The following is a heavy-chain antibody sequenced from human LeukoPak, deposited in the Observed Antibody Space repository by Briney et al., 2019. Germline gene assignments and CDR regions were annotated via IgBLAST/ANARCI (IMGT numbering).Heavy chain of an antibody. D-gene: IGHD1-14*01. V-gene: IGHV4-39*07. Sequence: PSETLSLTCAVSGGSISSNSYYWGWIRQPPGKGLEWIGSIYYSGSTYYNPSLKSRVTISVDTSKNQFSLKLSSVTAADTAVYYCARGRRTEPVDYWGQGTLVTVSS. CDR1: GGSISSNSYY. J-gene: IGHJ4*02. CDR3: ARGRRTEPVDY. CDR2: IYYSGST.